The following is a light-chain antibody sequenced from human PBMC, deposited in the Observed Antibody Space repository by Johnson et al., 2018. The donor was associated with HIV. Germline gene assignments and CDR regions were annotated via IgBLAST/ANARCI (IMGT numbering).Light chain of an antibody. CDR1: TSNIGNNY. Sequence: QSVLTQPPSVSAAPGQKVTISCSGSTSNIGNNYVSWYQQLPGTAPELLIYEKNKRPSGIPDRFSASKSGTSATLVITGLQTGDEADYYCGAWDSSLSAHFVFGTGTKVTVL. CDR2: EKN. J-gene: IGLJ1*01. CDR3: GAWDSSLSAHFV. V-gene: IGLV1-51*02.